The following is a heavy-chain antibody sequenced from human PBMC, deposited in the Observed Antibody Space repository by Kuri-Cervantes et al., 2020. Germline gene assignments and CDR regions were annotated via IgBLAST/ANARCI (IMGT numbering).Heavy chain of an antibody. J-gene: IGHJ4*02. CDR3: ARGLHCSGGDCYAGYFDY. D-gene: IGHD2-21*02. CDR2: IYADGST. CDR1: GFTVSTNY. V-gene: IGHV3-53*01. Sequence: LSLTCAASGFTVSTNYMSWVRQAPGEGLECVSVIYADGSTKYADSVQGRFTISRDSSKNTVYLQMNSLRAEDTAVYYCARGLHCSGGDCYAGYFDYWGQGTLVTVSS.